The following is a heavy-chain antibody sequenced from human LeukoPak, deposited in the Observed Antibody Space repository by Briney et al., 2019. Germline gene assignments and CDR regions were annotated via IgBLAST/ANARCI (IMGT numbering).Heavy chain of an antibody. Sequence: GGSLRLSCAASGFTFSSYSMNWVRQAPGEGLEWVSLISSSSSYIYYADSVKGRFTISRDNTKNSLYLQMNSLRAEDTAVYYCAREHPLRAFDIWGQGTMVIVSS. V-gene: IGHV3-21*01. CDR2: ISSSSSYI. J-gene: IGHJ3*02. CDR3: AREHPLRAFDI. CDR1: GFTFSSYS.